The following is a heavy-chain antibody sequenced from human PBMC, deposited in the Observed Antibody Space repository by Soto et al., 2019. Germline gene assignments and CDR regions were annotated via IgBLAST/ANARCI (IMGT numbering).Heavy chain of an antibody. CDR1: GYTFTGYY. D-gene: IGHD3-3*01. J-gene: IGHJ6*02. Sequence: ASVKVSCKASGYTFTGYYMHWVRQAPGQGLEWMGWINPNSGGTNYAQKFQGRVTMTRDTSISTAYMELSRLRSDDTAVYYCARRVSNNFWSGYPDYYYYGMDVWGQGTTVTVSS. CDR3: ARRVSNNFWSGYPDYYYYGMDV. CDR2: INPNSGGT. V-gene: IGHV1-2*02.